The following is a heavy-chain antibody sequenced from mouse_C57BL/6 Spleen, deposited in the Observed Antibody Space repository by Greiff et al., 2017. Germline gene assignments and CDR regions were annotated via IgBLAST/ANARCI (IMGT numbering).Heavy chain of an antibody. J-gene: IGHJ2*01. CDR1: GFTFSDYG. Sequence: EVQLVESGGGLVKPGGSLKLSCAASGFTFSDYGMHWVRQAPEKGLEWVAYISSGSSTIYYADTVKGRFTISRDNAKNTLFLQITSLRSEDTAMYYGARNGIYYEREVYYFDFWGKGTTLTVSS. D-gene: IGHD2-4*01. CDR3: ARNGIYYEREVYYFDF. V-gene: IGHV5-17*01. CDR2: ISSGSSTI.